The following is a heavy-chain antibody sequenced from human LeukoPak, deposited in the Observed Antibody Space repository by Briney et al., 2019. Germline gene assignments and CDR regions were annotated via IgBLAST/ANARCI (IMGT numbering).Heavy chain of an antibody. V-gene: IGHV3-33*01. CDR3: ARDQWLVRKLRHDNYYYYGMDV. J-gene: IGHJ6*02. CDR1: GFTFSSYG. Sequence: QPGGSLRLSCAASGFTFSSYGMHWVRQAPGKGLEWVAVIWYDGSNKYYADSVKGRFTISRDNSKNTLYLQMNSLRAEDTAVYYCARDQWLVRKLRHDNYYYYGMDVWGQGTTVTVSS. CDR2: IWYDGSNK. D-gene: IGHD6-19*01.